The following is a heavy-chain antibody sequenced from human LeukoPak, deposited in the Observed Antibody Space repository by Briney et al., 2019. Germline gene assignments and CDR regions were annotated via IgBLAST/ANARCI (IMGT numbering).Heavy chain of an antibody. CDR3: ARDLGRRCSGGSCYYYSNYMDV. Sequence: ASVKVSCKASGYTFTSYGISWVRQAPGQGLEWMGWISAYNGNTNYAQKLQGRVTMTTDTSTSTAYMELRSLRSDDTDVYYCARDLGRRCSGGSCYYYSNYMDVWGKGTTVTISS. J-gene: IGHJ6*03. V-gene: IGHV1-18*01. CDR1: GYTFTSYG. CDR2: ISAYNGNT. D-gene: IGHD2-15*01.